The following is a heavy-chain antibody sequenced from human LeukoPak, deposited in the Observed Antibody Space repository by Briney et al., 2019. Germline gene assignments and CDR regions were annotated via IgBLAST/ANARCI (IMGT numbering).Heavy chain of an antibody. CDR2: IIPILGIA. J-gene: IGHJ4*02. CDR1: GGTFSSYA. D-gene: IGHD5-18*01. Sequence: SVKVSCKASGGTFSSYAISWVRQAPGQGLEWMGRIIPILGIANYAQKFQGRVTITADKSTSTAYMELSSLRSEDTAVYYCARWDNYGYYFDYWGQGILVTVSS. V-gene: IGHV1-69*04. CDR3: ARWDNYGYYFDY.